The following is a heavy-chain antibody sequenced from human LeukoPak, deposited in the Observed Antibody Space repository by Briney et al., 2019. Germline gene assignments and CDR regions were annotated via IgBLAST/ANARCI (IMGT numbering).Heavy chain of an antibody. CDR3: ARHLAARLGGARFSDY. D-gene: IGHD2-21*01. CDR2: INNSGST. CDR1: GGSISSGGYY. J-gene: IGHJ4*02. V-gene: IGHV4-61*09. Sequence: SQTLSLTCTVSGGSISSGGYYWSWIRQPPGKGLEWIGYINNSGSTNYNPSLKSRVTISVDTSRNQLSLKLSSVTAADTAVYYCARHLAARLGGARFSDYWGQGTQVTVSS.